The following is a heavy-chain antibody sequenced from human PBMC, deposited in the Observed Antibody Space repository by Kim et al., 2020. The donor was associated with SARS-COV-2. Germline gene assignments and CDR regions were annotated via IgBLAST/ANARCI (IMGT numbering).Heavy chain of an antibody. CDR1: GYTFTSYG. CDR2: ISAYNGNT. V-gene: IGHV1-18*04. Sequence: ASVKVSCKASGYTFTSYGISWVRQAPGQGLEWMGWISAYNGNTNYAQKLQGRVTMTTDTSTSTAYMELRSLRSDDTAVYYCARMSWAAAGTYYYYGMDVWGQGTTVTVSS. J-gene: IGHJ6*02. CDR3: ARMSWAAAGTYYYYGMDV. D-gene: IGHD6-13*01.